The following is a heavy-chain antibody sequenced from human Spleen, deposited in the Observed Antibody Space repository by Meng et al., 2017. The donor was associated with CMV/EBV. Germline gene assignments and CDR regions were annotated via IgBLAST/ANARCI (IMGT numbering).Heavy chain of an antibody. D-gene: IGHD3-10*01. CDR2: SYYSGST. Sequence: SETLSLTCTVSGGSIHNYYWSWIRQPPGKGLEWIGYSYYSGSTSYNPSLKSRVTISVDTSRNQFSLKLNSMTAADTAVYYCARVVVWFGELATYNYGMDVWGQGTTVTVSS. CDR1: GGSIHNYY. CDR3: ARVVVWFGELATYNYGMDV. V-gene: IGHV4-59*12. J-gene: IGHJ6*02.